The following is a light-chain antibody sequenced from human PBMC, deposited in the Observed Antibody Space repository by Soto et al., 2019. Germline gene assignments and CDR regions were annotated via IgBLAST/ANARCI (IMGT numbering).Light chain of an antibody. V-gene: IGKV1-27*01. CDR2: GGS. Sequence: DIQMTQSPSTLSASVGDRVTITCRASQSISSWLAWYQQKPGKAPKLLIYGGSSLVSGVPFRFSGSGSGTDFTLTISSLQPEDVATYYCQRYNSAPRTFGGGTKVEIK. J-gene: IGKJ4*01. CDR1: QSISSW. CDR3: QRYNSAPRT.